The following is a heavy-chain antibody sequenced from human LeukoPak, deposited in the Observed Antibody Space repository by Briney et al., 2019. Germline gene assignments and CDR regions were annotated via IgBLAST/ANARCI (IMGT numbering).Heavy chain of an antibody. CDR3: ASSVGGAAAGTYYFDY. D-gene: IGHD6-13*01. J-gene: IGHJ4*02. CDR1: GYSFTSYW. Sequence: GESQKISCKGSGYSFTSYWIGWVRQMPGKGLEWMGIIYPGDSDTRYSPSFQGQVTISADKSISTAYLQWSSLKASDTAMYYCASSVGGAAAGTYYFDYWGQGTLVTVSS. V-gene: IGHV5-51*01. CDR2: IYPGDSDT.